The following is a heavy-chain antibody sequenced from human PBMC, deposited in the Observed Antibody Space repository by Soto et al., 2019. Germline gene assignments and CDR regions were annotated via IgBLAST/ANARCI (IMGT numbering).Heavy chain of an antibody. CDR1: GYTFTSYY. J-gene: IGHJ3*02. V-gene: IGHV1-46*03. Sequence: ASVKVSCKSSGYTFTSYYMHCVRQAPGQGLEWMGIINPSGGSTSYAQKFQGRVTMTRDTSTSTVYMELSSLRSEDTAVYYCARDKRTVTDAFDIWGQGTMVTVSS. CDR3: ARDKRTVTDAFDI. D-gene: IGHD4-17*01. CDR2: INPSGGST.